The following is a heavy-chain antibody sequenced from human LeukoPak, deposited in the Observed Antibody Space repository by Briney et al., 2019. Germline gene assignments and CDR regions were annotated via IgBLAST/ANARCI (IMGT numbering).Heavy chain of an antibody. J-gene: IGHJ4*02. CDR2: ISGSGGST. V-gene: IGHV3-23*01. Sequence: GGSLTLSCAASGFTFSSYAMSWVRQAPGKGLEWVSGISGSGGSTYYADSVKGRFTISRDNSKNTVYLQMNSLRAEETAVYYCAEDRYSSSPYYFDYWGQGTLVTVSS. CDR3: AEDRYSSSPYYFDY. CDR1: GFTFSSYA. D-gene: IGHD6-13*01.